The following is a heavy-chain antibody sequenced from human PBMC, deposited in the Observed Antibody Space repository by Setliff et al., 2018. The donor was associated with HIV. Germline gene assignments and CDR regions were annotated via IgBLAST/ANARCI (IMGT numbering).Heavy chain of an antibody. CDR1: GFSLSTSGVG. Sequence: SGPTLVNPTQTLTLTCTFSGFSLSTSGVGVGWIRQPPGKGLEWIGTLYFSGSTNYNSSLKSRVTISGDTSKNQFSLKMTSVTAADTAVYYCARGLSVYSYANVYYYHGMDVWGQGTTVTVSS. D-gene: IGHD5-18*01. CDR2: LYFSGST. J-gene: IGHJ6*02. V-gene: IGHV4-39*01. CDR3: ARGLSVYSYANVYYYHGMDV.